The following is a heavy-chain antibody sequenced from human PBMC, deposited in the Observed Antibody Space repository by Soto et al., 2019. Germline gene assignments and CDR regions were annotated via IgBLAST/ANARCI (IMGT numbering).Heavy chain of an antibody. V-gene: IGHV1-58*01. J-gene: IGHJ6*02. CDR2: IVVGSGNT. CDR1: GFTFTSSA. CDR3: AAAPTYYYDSSSYSFSTARPYYYYGMDV. Sequence: SVKVSCKASGFTFTSSAVQWVRQARGQRLEWIGWIVVGSGNTNYAQKFQERVTITRDMSTSTAYMELSSLRSEDTAVYYCAAAPTYYYDSSSYSFSTARPYYYYGMDVWGQGTTVTVSS. D-gene: IGHD3-22*01.